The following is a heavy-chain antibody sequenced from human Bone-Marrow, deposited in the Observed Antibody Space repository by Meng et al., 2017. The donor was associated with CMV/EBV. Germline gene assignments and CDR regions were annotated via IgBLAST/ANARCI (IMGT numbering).Heavy chain of an antibody. J-gene: IGHJ4*02. CDR1: FTFSSYN. CDR2: IGSSSSYI. CDR3: VRDARGWFGELYYFDY. V-gene: IGHV3-21*01. Sequence: FTFSSYNLNWVRQAPGKGLEWVSSIGSSSSYIYYADSVKGRFTISRDNAKNSLYLQMNSLRAEDTAVYYCVRDARGWFGELYYFDYWGQGTLVTVSS. D-gene: IGHD3-10*01.